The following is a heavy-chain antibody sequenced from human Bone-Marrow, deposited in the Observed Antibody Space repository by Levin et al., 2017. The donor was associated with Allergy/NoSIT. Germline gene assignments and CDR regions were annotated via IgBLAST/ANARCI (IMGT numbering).Heavy chain of an antibody. Sequence: GESLKISCTASGFTFNKYGLTWVRQAPGKGLEWVASIGGSGVDANYAGSVRGRFTITRDMNMIFLQMNRLRVEDTAIYYCAKDPMWDRYNFDRDVWGQGTSVIVSS. D-gene: IGHD1-26*01. V-gene: IGHV3-23*01. CDR3: AKDPMWDRYNFDRDV. CDR1: GFTFNKYG. CDR2: IGGSGVDA. J-gene: IGHJ6*03.